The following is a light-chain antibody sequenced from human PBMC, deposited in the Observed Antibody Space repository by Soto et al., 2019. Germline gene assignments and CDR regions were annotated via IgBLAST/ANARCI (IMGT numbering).Light chain of an antibody. CDR2: DHG. J-gene: IGLJ1*01. V-gene: IGLV3-21*02. Sequence: SYILTQPPSVSVAPGQTATITCGGYTIGTRGVHWYHQRPGQAPVLVVTDHGDRASGIPDRFSGSKSGNMANLTIRRAEAGDEADYYCQVWNSASDPFVFGPGTKVTVL. CDR3: QVWNSASDPFV. CDR1: TIGTRG.